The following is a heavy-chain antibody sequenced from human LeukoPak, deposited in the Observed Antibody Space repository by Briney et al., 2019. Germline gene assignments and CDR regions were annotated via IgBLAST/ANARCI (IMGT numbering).Heavy chain of an antibody. Sequence: GGSLRLSCAAPGFTFSDYYMSWIRQAPGKGLEWVSYISSSGSTLYYADSVKGRITISRDNAKNSLYLQMNSLRAEDTAVYYCARRRYNWNAIDYWGQGTLVTVSS. J-gene: IGHJ4*02. D-gene: IGHD1-20*01. CDR1: GFTFSDYY. CDR3: ARRRYNWNAIDY. V-gene: IGHV3-11*01. CDR2: ISSSGSTL.